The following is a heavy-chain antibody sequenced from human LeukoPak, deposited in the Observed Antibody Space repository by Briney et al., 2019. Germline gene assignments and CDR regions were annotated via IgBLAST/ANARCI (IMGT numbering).Heavy chain of an antibody. CDR1: GGSISSYY. J-gene: IGHJ4*02. CDR3: ARVDSSSWYPGGYFDY. V-gene: IGHV4-59*01. CDR2: IYYSGST. Sequence: PSETLSLTCTVSGGSISSYYWSWIRQTPGKGLEWIGYIYYSGSTNYNPSLKSRVTISVDTSKNQFSLKLSSVTAADTAVYYCARVDSSSWYPGGYFDYWGQGTLVTVSS. D-gene: IGHD6-13*01.